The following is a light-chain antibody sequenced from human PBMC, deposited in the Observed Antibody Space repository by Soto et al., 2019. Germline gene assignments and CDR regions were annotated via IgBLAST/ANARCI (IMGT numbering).Light chain of an antibody. J-gene: IGLJ3*02. V-gene: IGLV1-40*01. CDR3: QTFDSTLTISWV. CDR1: SSNIGRGYD. CDR2: GDS. Sequence: QSVLTQPPSVSGAPGQTVTISCTGSSSNIGRGYDVHWYQQVPGSAPRLLLSGDSNRPSGVPDRFSGSRSGTSASLAITGLQAEDEADYYCQTFDSTLTISWVFGGGTK.